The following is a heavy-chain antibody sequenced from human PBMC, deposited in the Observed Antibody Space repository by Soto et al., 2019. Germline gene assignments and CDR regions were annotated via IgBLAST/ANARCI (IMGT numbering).Heavy chain of an antibody. V-gene: IGHV1-18*01. CDR2: ISAYNGNT. CDR3: ARGLLTIFGVANFDY. D-gene: IGHD3-3*01. CDR1: GGTFSSYG. J-gene: IGHJ4*02. Sequence: ASVKVSCKASGGTFSSYGISWVRQAPGQGLEWMGWISAYNGNTNYAQKLQGRVTMTTDTSTSTAYMELRSLRSDDTAVYYCARGLLTIFGVANFDYWGQGTLVTVSS.